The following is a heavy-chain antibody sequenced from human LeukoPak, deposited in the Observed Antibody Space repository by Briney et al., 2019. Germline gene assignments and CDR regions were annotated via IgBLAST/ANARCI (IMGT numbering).Heavy chain of an antibody. D-gene: IGHD3-16*01. CDR3: AKVAATGGAFDI. CDR1: GFTFSSYG. Sequence: GGSLRLSCAASGFTFSSYGMHWVRQAPGKGLEWVAVIWYDGSNKYYADSVKGRFTISRDNSKNTLYLQMNSLRAEDTAVYYCAKVAATGGAFDIWGQGTMVTVSS. V-gene: IGHV3-33*06. CDR2: IWYDGSNK. J-gene: IGHJ3*02.